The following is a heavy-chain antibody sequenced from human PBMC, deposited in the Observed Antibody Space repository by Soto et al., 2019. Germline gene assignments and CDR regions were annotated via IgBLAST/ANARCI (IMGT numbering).Heavy chain of an antibody. Sequence: GASVKVSCKASGYTFTSYGISWVRQAPGQGLEWMGWISAYNGNTNYAQKLQGRVTMTTDTSTSTAYMELRSLRSDDTAVYYCARGAYNWNYHNWFDPWGQGTLVTVSS. D-gene: IGHD1-7*01. CDR3: ARGAYNWNYHNWFDP. CDR1: GYTFTSYG. CDR2: ISAYNGNT. V-gene: IGHV1-18*01. J-gene: IGHJ5*02.